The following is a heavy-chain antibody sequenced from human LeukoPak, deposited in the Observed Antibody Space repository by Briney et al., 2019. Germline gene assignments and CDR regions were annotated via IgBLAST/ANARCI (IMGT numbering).Heavy chain of an antibody. V-gene: IGHV4-59*01. D-gene: IGHD1-26*01. CDR2: IYYSGST. J-gene: IGHJ4*02. CDR3: ARDSGGSYYPRPPFDY. Sequence: SETLSLTCAVYGGSFSSYYWSWIRQPPGKGLEWIGYIYYSGSTNYNPSLKSRVTISVDTSKNQFSLKLSSVTAADTAVYYCARDSGGSYYPRPPFDYWGQGTLVTVSS. CDR1: GGSFSSYY.